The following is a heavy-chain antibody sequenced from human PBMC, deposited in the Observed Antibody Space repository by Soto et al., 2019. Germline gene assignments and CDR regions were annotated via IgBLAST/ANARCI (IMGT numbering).Heavy chain of an antibody. Sequence: PGESLKISCKGVGYKFGSAWIGWVRQMPRKGLEWMGIIKPGTSDIRYSPSCRGHVTISADEAVSTAYLQWSSLKASDTAMYYCARQLSHICDSWGQGTLVTVSS. CDR2: IKPGTSDI. D-gene: IGHD3-3*02. CDR1: GYKFGSAW. V-gene: IGHV5-51*01. CDR3: ARQLSHICDS. J-gene: IGHJ4*02.